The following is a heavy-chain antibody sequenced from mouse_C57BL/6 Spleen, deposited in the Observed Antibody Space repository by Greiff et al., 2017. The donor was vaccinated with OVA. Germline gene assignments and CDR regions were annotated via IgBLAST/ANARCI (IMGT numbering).Heavy chain of an antibody. CDR3: ARGATVVKYYFDY. J-gene: IGHJ2*01. CDR1: GYAFTNYL. Sequence: QVQLKQSGAELVRPGTSVKVSCKASGYAFTNYLIEWVKQRPGQGLEWIGVINPGSGGTNYNEKFKGKATLTADKSSSTAYMQLSSLTSEDSAVYFCARGATVVKYYFDYWGQGTTLTVSS. V-gene: IGHV1-54*01. CDR2: INPGSGGT. D-gene: IGHD1-1*01.